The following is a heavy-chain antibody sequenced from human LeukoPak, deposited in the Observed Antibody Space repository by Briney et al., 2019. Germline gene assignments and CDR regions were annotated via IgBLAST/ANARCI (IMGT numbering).Heavy chain of an antibody. CDR2: ISTTSGDI. J-gene: IGHJ4*02. CDR3: ARVMGYYDSSGYYYDNTFDY. Sequence: PGGSLRLSCAASGFTFSSDSMNGGRQGPREGLGWVSSISTTSGDIDYTDSVKGRFTISRDNAKNSLYLQMNGLRAEDTAVYYCARVMGYYDSSGYYYDNTFDYWGQGTLVTVSS. V-gene: IGHV3-21*01. D-gene: IGHD3-22*01. CDR1: GFTFSSDS.